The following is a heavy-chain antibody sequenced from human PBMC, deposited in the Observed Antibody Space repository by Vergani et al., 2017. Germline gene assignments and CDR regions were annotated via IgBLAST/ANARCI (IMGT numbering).Heavy chain of an antibody. CDR3: ARVDTQVPATSHFYYMDV. CDR1: GGSISSGDHC. Sequence: QVQLQESGPGVVKPSQTLSLTCAVSGGSISSGDHCWTWIRQRPGKGLEWIGYISYSGTTYYNPSLRSRLTISVDTSQNQFSLKLRSVTAADTAVYYCARVDTQVPATSHFYYMDVWGKGTTVGVSS. V-gene: IGHV4-31*11. D-gene: IGHD6-25*01. CDR2: ISYSGTT. J-gene: IGHJ6*03.